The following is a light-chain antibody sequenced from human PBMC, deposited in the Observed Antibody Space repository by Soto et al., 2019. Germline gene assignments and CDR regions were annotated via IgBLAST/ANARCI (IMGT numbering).Light chain of an antibody. CDR1: QYISNW. V-gene: IGKV1-5*03. Sequence: DIQMTQSPSTLSASVGDRVTITCRASQYISNWLAWYPQKPGKATKLLIYKASILESGVQSRFSGSGSGTEFTLTISSLQPDDFATYYCQQYNSQRTFGQGTKVEIK. J-gene: IGKJ1*01. CDR3: QQYNSQRT. CDR2: KAS.